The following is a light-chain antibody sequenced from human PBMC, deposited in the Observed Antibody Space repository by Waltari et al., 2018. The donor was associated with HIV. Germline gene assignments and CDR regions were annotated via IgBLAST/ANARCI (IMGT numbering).Light chain of an antibody. Sequence: QSVLTPPPSASGTAGQRVTITCSGTSSNIGSNTLNWYQQLPGTAPKLLIYHNSQRPSGVPDRFSGSKSGTSASLAISGLQSEDEADYYCAAWDDSVNGLVFGGGTKLTV. CDR1: SSNIGSNT. CDR3: AAWDDSVNGLV. CDR2: HNS. V-gene: IGLV1-44*01. J-gene: IGLJ3*02.